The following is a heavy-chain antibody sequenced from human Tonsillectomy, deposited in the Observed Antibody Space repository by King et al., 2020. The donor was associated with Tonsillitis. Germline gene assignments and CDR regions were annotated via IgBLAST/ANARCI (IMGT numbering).Heavy chain of an antibody. J-gene: IGHJ4*02. Sequence: VQLVESGGGLVQPGGSLRLSCAASGFTFSSYEMNWVRQAPGKGLEWVSYISSSGSTIYYADSVKGRFTISRDNAKNSLYLQMNSLGAEDTAVYYCAREGDYDILAEGRNYWGQGTLVTVSS. CDR2: ISSSGSTI. V-gene: IGHV3-48*03. D-gene: IGHD3-9*01. CDR3: AREGDYDILAEGRNY. CDR1: GFTFSSYE.